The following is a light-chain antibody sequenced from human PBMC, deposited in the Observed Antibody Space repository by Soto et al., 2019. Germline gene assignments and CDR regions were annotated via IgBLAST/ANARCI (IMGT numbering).Light chain of an antibody. CDR2: GNS. V-gene: IGLV1-40*01. CDR1: SSNIGAGYD. Sequence: QSVLTQPPSVSGAPGQRVTISCTESSSNIGAGYDVHWYQQLPGTAPKLLIYGNSNRPSGVPDRFSGSKSGTSASLAITGVQAADEADYYCQSYDSSLSGWVFGGGTKLTVL. CDR3: QSYDSSLSGWV. J-gene: IGLJ3*02.